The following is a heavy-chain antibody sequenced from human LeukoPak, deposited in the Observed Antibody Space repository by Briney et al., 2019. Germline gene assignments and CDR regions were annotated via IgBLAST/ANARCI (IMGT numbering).Heavy chain of an antibody. V-gene: IGHV4-30-2*05. CDR1: GGSISSGGYS. Sequence: PSETLSLTCAVSGGSISSGGYSWSWIRQPPGKGLEWIGYIYHSGSTYYNPSLKSRVTISVDTSKNQFSLKLSSVTAADTAVYYCARVVSPGAFDIWGQGTMVTVSS. D-gene: IGHD2/OR15-2a*01. CDR2: IYHSGST. CDR3: ARVVSPGAFDI. J-gene: IGHJ3*02.